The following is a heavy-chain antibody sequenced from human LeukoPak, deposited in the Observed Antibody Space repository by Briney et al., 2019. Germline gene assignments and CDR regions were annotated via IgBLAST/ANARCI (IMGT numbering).Heavy chain of an antibody. CDR3: ANTKQYAFDI. CDR1: GFTFSSYA. J-gene: IGHJ3*02. Sequence: GGSLRLSCAASGFTFSSYAMHWVRQAPGKGLEWVAVISYDGSNKYYADSVKGRFTISRDNSKNTLFLQMNSLRAEDTAVYYCANTKQYAFDIWGQGTMVTVSS. V-gene: IGHV3-30*14. D-gene: IGHD1/OR15-1a*01. CDR2: ISYDGSNK.